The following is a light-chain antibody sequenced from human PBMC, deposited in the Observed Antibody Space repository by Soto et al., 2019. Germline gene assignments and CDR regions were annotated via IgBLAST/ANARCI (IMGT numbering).Light chain of an antibody. CDR2: AAS. CDR1: QGISTY. V-gene: IGKV1-39*01. J-gene: IGKJ1*01. CDR3: QQSYSTTWT. Sequence: DIQMTQSTSSLSESAGDIVTITCLASQGISTYLNWYQQKPGKAPKLLIYAASSLQSGVPSRFSGSGSETDFTLTISSLQPEDFATYSCQQSYSTTWTFGQGTKVDIK.